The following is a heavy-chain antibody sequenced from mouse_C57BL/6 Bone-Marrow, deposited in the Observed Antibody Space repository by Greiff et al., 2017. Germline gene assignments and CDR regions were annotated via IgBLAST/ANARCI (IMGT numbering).Heavy chain of an antibody. CDR3: AREGDIYYGYAWFAY. CDR1: GYTFTSYW. D-gene: IGHD2-2*01. Sequence: QVQLQQPGAELVKPGASVKMSCKASGYTFTSYWITWVKQRPGQGLEWIGDIYPGSGSTNSNEKFKSKATLTVDTSSSTAYMQLSSLTSEDSAVYYCAREGDIYYGYAWFAYWGQGTLVTVSA. J-gene: IGHJ3*01. CDR2: IYPGSGST. V-gene: IGHV1-55*01.